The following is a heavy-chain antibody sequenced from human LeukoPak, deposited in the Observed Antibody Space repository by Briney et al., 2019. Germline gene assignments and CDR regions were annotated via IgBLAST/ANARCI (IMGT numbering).Heavy chain of an antibody. J-gene: IGHJ4*02. Sequence: ASVKVSCKASGYTFTSYYMHWVRQAPGQGLEWMGWISAYNGNTNYAQKLQGRVTMTTDTSTSTAYMELRSLRSDDTAVYYCARATTVVTPLDYWGQGTLVTVSS. CDR3: ARATTVVTPLDY. D-gene: IGHD4-23*01. CDR1: GYTFTSYY. V-gene: IGHV1-18*04. CDR2: ISAYNGNT.